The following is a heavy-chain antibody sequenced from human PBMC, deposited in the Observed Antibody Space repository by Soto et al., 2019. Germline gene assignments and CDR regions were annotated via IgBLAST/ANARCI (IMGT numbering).Heavy chain of an antibody. CDR1: GGTFSRYA. D-gene: IGHD3-22*01. Sequence: QVQLVQSGAEVKKPGSSVKVSCKASGGTFSRYAISWVRQARGQGLEWMGGIIPIFGTAKYAQKFQGRVTITADESTSTAYMELSSLRSEDTAVYYCARDGSGYRSRASPMDVWGQGTTVTVSS. J-gene: IGHJ6*02. CDR3: ARDGSGYRSRASPMDV. V-gene: IGHV1-69*01. CDR2: IIPIFGTA.